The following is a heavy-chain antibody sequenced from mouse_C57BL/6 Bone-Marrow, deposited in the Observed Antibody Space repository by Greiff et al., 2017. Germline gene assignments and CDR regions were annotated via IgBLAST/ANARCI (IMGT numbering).Heavy chain of an antibody. CDR3: ARAQPAWFAY. Sequence: EVQLQQSGPGLVKPSQSLSLTCSVTGYSITSGYYWNWIRQFPGNKLEWMGYISYDGSNNYNPSLKNRISITRDTSKNQFFLKLNSVTTEDTATYYCARAQPAWFAYWGQGTLVTVSA. CDR1: GYSITSGYY. J-gene: IGHJ3*01. V-gene: IGHV3-6*01. D-gene: IGHD6-1*01. CDR2: ISYDGSN.